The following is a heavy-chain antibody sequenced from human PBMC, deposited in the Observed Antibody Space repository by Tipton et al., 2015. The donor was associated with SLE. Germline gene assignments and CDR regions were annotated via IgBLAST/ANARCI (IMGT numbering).Heavy chain of an antibody. CDR3: ARDDFWSGYRS. D-gene: IGHD3-3*01. J-gene: IGHJ4*02. Sequence: TLSLTCAVSGYSISSRYYWGWIRQPAGKGLEWIGRIYPSGRTNCNPSLKSRVTMSVDMSKNQFSLNLSSVTAADTAVYYCARDDFWSGYRSWGQGTLVTVSS. V-gene: IGHV4-4*07. CDR2: IYPSGRT. CDR1: GYSISSRYY.